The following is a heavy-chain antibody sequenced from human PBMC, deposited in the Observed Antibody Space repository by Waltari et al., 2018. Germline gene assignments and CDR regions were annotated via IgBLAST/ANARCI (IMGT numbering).Heavy chain of an antibody. CDR1: GYSISSGYY. J-gene: IGHJ5*02. D-gene: IGHD3-16*02. V-gene: IGHV4-38-2*01. CDR2: IYHSGST. CDR3: ARCERLGELSFAFDP. Sequence: QVQLQESGPGLVKPSETLSLTCAVSGYSISSGYYWGWLRQPPGKGLEWIGSIYHSGSTYYNPSLKSRVTISVDTSKNQFSLKLSSVTAADTAVYYCARCERLGELSFAFDPWGQGTLVTVSS.